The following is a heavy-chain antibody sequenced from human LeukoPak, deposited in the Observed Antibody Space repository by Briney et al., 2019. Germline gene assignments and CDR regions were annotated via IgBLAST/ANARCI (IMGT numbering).Heavy chain of an antibody. Sequence: GGSLRLSCAASGFTFSSYAMHWVRQAPGKGLEWVAVISYDGSNKYYADSAKGRFTISRDNSKNTLYLQMNSLRAEDTAVYYCARVGCSGGSCYLSPYYYYYYGMDVWGQGTTVTVSS. CDR1: GFTFSSYA. CDR3: ARVGCSGGSCYLSPYYYYYYGMDV. V-gene: IGHV3-30-3*01. CDR2: ISYDGSNK. D-gene: IGHD2-15*01. J-gene: IGHJ6*02.